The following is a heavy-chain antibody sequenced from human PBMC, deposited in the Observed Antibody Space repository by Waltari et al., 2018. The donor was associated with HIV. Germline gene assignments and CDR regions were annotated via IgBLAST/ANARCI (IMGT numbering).Heavy chain of an antibody. D-gene: IGHD3-22*01. Sequence: EVQLVESGGDLVQPGRSLRLSCAASGFTFDDYAMPWVRQAPGKGVEWVSGSNWNRDNRGYADSVKGRFTISRDHAKNSLYLQMNSLRPEDTALYYCAKAYDSSGFQYYFDYWGQGTLVTVSS. CDR2: SNWNRDNR. J-gene: IGHJ4*02. CDR1: GFTFDDYA. CDR3: AKAYDSSGFQYYFDY. V-gene: IGHV3-9*01.